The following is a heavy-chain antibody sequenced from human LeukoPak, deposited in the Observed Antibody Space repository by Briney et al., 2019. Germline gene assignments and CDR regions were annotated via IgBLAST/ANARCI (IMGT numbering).Heavy chain of an antibody. CDR2: INPSGGST. CDR1: GYTFTGYY. CDR3: AKGAYGSGSAQPGIDP. D-gene: IGHD3-10*01. V-gene: IGHV1-46*01. Sequence: ASVKVSCKASGYTFTGYYIHWVRQAPGQGLEWMGIINPSGGSTSYAQKFQGRVSMTRDTSTRTVDMELSSLRSEDTAVYYCAKGAYGSGSAQPGIDPWGQGTLVTVSS. J-gene: IGHJ5*02.